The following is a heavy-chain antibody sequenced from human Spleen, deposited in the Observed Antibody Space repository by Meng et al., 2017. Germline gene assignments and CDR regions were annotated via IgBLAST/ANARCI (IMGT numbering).Heavy chain of an antibody. CDR2: INPNSGGT. J-gene: IGHJ6*02. CDR3: ARHGSKGDYYYYGMDV. D-gene: IGHD5/OR15-5a*01. V-gene: IGHV1-2*06. Sequence: ASVKVSCKASGYTFTGYYMHWVRQAPGQGLEWMGRINPNSGGTNYAQKFQGRVTMTRDTSISTAYMELSSLRSEDTAVYYCARHGSKGDYYYYGMDVWGQGTTVTVSS. CDR1: GYTFTGYY.